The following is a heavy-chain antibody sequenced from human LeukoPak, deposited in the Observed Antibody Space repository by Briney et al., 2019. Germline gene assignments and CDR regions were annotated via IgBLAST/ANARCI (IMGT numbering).Heavy chain of an antibody. CDR3: AREVADYGGYYYYHYMDV. Sequence: SETLSLTCAVYGGSFSGYYWSWIRQPAGKGLEWIGRIYTSGSNNYNPSLKSRVTMSVDTSKNQFSLKLSSVTAADTAMYYCAREVADYGGYYYYHYMDVWGKGTTVTISS. V-gene: IGHV4-4*07. J-gene: IGHJ6*03. CDR2: IYTSGSN. CDR1: GGSFSGYY. D-gene: IGHD4-23*01.